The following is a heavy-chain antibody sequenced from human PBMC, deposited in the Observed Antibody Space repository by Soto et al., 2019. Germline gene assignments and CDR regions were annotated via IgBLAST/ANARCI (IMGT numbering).Heavy chain of an antibody. Sequence: EVQLVESGGGLVQPGESLTLSCAASGFTFSSYWMHWVRQAPGKGLVWVSRIKSDGSGTYYADSVKCRLTISRDNAKNTPNLQLTSMRVEDTAVYFCASGDGNRYDGNGYLGPLGGEGTLVTVSS. D-gene: IGHD3-22*01. CDR1: GFTFSSYW. CDR3: ASGDGNRYDGNGYLGPL. CDR2: IKSDGSGT. V-gene: IGHV3-74*01. J-gene: IGHJ4*02.